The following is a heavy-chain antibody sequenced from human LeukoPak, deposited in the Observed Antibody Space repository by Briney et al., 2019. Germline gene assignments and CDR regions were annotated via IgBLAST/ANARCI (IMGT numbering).Heavy chain of an antibody. D-gene: IGHD3-10*01. CDR1: GGSINNHY. Sequence: PSETLSLTCIVSGGSINNHYWTWIRQTPGKGLEWIGDIHYTGTTYYNPSLKSRVTISVDRSKNQFSLKLSSVTAADTAVYYCARGTGELLWFGELAYFDYWGQGTLVTVSS. J-gene: IGHJ4*02. CDR2: IHYTGTT. CDR3: ARGTGELLWFGELAYFDY. V-gene: IGHV4-59*11.